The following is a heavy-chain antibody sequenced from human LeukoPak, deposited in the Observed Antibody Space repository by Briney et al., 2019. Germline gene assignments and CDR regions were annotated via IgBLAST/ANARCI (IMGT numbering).Heavy chain of an antibody. J-gene: IGHJ4*02. CDR3: ARQEDSSGYYYYY. D-gene: IGHD3-22*01. Sequence: ASVKVSCKASGYTFSNYYMHWVRQAPGQGLEWMGIINPSGGYTTYAQKFQGRVTMTRDTSTSTVSMKLSSLRSEDTAVYFCARQEDSSGYYYYYWGQGTLVTVSS. V-gene: IGHV1-46*01. CDR2: INPSGGYT. CDR1: GYTFSNYY.